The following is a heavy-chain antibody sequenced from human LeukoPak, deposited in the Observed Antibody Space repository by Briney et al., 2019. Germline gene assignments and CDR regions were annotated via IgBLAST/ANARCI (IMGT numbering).Heavy chain of an antibody. CDR1: GFTFNDYY. V-gene: IGHV3-11*01. CDR2: INIGGTNT. J-gene: IGHJ5*02. CDR3: ATDGAGFDT. Sequence: PGGSLRLSCAASGFTFNDYYMSWIRKAPGQGLEWFSYINIGGTNTHYADSVKGRFTISRDNAKKSLYLEMNNLRAEDTAVYYCATDGAGFDTWGQGVLVTVSS.